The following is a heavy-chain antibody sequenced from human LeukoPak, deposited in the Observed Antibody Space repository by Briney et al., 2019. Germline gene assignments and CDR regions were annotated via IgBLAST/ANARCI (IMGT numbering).Heavy chain of an antibody. D-gene: IGHD4-17*01. CDR2: IWYDGSNK. V-gene: IGHV3-33*01. CDR3: ARDYGDYASHFDY. Sequence: PGRSLRLSCAASGFTFCSYGMHWVRQAPGKGLEWVAVIWYDGSNKYYADSVKGRFTISRDNSKNTLYLLMNSLRAEDTAVYYCARDYGDYASHFDYWGQGTLVTVSS. CDR1: GFTFCSYG. J-gene: IGHJ4*02.